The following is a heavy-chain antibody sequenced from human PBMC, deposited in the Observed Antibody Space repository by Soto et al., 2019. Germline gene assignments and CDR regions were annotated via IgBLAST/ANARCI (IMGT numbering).Heavy chain of an antibody. D-gene: IGHD3-22*01. J-gene: IGHJ4*02. CDR2: VAYDGSRI. CDR3: ARWVGVSMYDNSGKFDS. V-gene: IGHV3-30*03. Sequence: QVQLVESGGGVVQPGTSLRLTCAASGFIFSGSGMHWVRQAPGKGLEWVTLVAYDGSRIHYGDSVKDRFTIARDNAENTLYVQMNSMRTEDTAVYYWARWVGVSMYDNSGKFDSWGQGTLVIVSS. CDR1: GFIFSGSG.